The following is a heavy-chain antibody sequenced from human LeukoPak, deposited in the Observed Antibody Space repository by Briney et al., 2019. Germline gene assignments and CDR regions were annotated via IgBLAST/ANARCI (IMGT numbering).Heavy chain of an antibody. D-gene: IGHD2-2*01. Sequence: QPGGSLRLSCAASGFTFSSYAMSWVRQAPGKGLEWVSAISGSGGNTYYADSVKGRFTISRDNSKNMLYLQMNSLRAEDTAVYYCAKGPVIPAATYYFDYWGQGTLATVSS. J-gene: IGHJ4*02. V-gene: IGHV3-23*01. CDR3: AKGPVIPAATYYFDY. CDR1: GFTFSSYA. CDR2: ISGSGGNT.